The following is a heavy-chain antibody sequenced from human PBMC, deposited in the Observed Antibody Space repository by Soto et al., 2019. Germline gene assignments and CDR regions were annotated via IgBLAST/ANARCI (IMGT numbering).Heavy chain of an antibody. CDR1: GGSISSYY. J-gene: IGHJ4*02. V-gene: IGHV4-59*01. Sequence: PSETLSLTCTVSGGSISSYYWSWIRQPPGKGLEWIGYIYYSGSTNYNPSLKSRVTISVDTSKNQFSLKLSSVTAADTAVHYCARQAARFDYWGQGTLVTVSS. D-gene: IGHD6-6*01. CDR2: IYYSGST. CDR3: ARQAARFDY.